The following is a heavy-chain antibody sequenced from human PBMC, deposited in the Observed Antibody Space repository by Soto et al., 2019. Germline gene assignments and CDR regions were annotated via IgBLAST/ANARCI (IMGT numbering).Heavy chain of an antibody. CDR1: GFTFSSYA. D-gene: IGHD3-3*01. CDR2: ISGSGGST. CDR3: AKDKRFLEWPPSPGAFDI. V-gene: IGHV3-23*01. J-gene: IGHJ3*02. Sequence: EVQLLESGGGLVQPGGSLRLSCAASGFTFSSYAMSWVRQAPGKGLEWVSAISGSGGSTYYADSVKGRFTISRDNSKNQLYLQMNSLRAEDTAVIYCAKDKRFLEWPPSPGAFDIWGQGTMVTVSS.